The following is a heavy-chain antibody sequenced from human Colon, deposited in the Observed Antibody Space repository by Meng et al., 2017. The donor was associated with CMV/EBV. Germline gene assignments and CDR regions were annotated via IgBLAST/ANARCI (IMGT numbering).Heavy chain of an antibody. CDR3: ARDNRFLDHLADS. CDR1: EFTFSRNG. J-gene: IGHJ4*02. Sequence: GESLKISCAASEFTFSRNGMHWVRQAPGKGLEWVAFIRYDGTNKYYADSVKGRFTISRDNSKNTLYLQMNNLRAEDTAVYYCARDNRFLDHLADSWGQGTLVTVSS. CDR2: IRYDGTNK. V-gene: IGHV3-30*02. D-gene: IGHD3-3*01.